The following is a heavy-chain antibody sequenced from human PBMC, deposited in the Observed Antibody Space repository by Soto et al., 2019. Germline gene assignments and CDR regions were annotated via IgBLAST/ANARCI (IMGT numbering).Heavy chain of an antibody. J-gene: IGHJ6*02. D-gene: IGHD2-8*01. V-gene: IGHV1-24*01. CDR2: FDPEDGET. CDR3: ATTPKIMVYATVVPYYYYGMDV. Sequence: ASVKVSCKVSGYTLTELSMHWVRQAPGKGLEWMGGFDPEDGETIYAQKFQGRVTMTEDTSTDTAYMELSSLRSEDTAVYYCATTPKIMVYATVVPYYYYGMDVWGQGTTVTVSS. CDR1: GYTLTELS.